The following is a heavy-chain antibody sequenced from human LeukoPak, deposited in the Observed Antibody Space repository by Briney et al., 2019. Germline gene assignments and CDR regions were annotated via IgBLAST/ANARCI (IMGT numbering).Heavy chain of an antibody. CDR1: GNSW. J-gene: IGHJ4*02. CDR3: VSFYETY. CDR2: INSDVSWT. D-gene: IGHD2-2*01. Sequence: GGSLRLSCAASGNSWMHWVRQAPGQGLVWVSHINSDVSWTSYADSVKGRFTISKDNAKNTVYLQMNNLRAEDTAVYYCVSFYETYWGRGTLVTVSS. V-gene: IGHV3-74*01.